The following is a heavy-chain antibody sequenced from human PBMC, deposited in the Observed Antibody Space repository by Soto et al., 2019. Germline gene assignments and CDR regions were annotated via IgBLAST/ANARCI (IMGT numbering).Heavy chain of an antibody. CDR2: ISGSGGST. V-gene: IGHV3-23*01. CDR3: AKARDGYTYGSFDY. CDR1: GLTFTNYV. Sequence: EVQLLESGGGLVQPGGSLRLSCAASGLTFTNYVMSWVRQAPGKGLEWVSGISGSGGSTYYADSVKGRFTISRDNSKNTLYLQMNSLRAEDPAIYYCAKARDGYTYGSFDYWGQGTLVTVSS. D-gene: IGHD5-18*01. J-gene: IGHJ4*02.